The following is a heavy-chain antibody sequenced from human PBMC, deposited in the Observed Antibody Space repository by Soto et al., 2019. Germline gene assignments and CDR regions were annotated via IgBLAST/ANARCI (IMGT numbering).Heavy chain of an antibody. CDR1: GYTFTSYG. CDR2: ISAYNGNT. CDR3: ARDRWDYYGSGSYYSPDFDY. D-gene: IGHD3-10*01. Sequence: ASVKVSCKASGYTFTSYGISWVRQAPGQGLEWMGWISAYNGNTNYAQKLQGRVTMTTDTSTSTAYMELRSLRSDDTAVYYCARDRWDYYGSGSYYSPDFDYSGQGTLVTVPS. J-gene: IGHJ4*02. V-gene: IGHV1-18*01.